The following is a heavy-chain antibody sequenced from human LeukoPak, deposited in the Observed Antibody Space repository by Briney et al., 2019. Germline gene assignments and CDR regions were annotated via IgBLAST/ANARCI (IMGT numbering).Heavy chain of an antibody. Sequence: GSLRLSCAASGFTFSSYSMNWVRQAPGKGLEWVSSISSSSSYIYYADSVKGRFTISRDNAKNSLYLQMNSLRAEDTAVYYCARVKSAGNWFDPWGQGTLVTVSS. CDR2: ISSSSSYI. V-gene: IGHV3-21*01. CDR1: GFTFSSYS. J-gene: IGHJ5*02. CDR3: ARVKSAGNWFDP.